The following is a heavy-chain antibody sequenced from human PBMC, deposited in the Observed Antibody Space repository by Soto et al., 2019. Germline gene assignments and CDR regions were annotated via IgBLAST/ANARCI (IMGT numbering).Heavy chain of an antibody. D-gene: IGHD2-15*01. Sequence: GESLKISCKVSGYSFTSYWIGWVRQMPGKGLEWMGIIYPGDSDTRYSPSFQGQVTISADKSISTAYLQWSSLKASDTAMYYCARRIGYCSGGRCLYYFDYWGQGTLVTVSS. CDR1: GYSFTSYW. J-gene: IGHJ4*02. CDR2: IYPGDSDT. CDR3: ARRIGYCSGGRCLYYFDY. V-gene: IGHV5-51*01.